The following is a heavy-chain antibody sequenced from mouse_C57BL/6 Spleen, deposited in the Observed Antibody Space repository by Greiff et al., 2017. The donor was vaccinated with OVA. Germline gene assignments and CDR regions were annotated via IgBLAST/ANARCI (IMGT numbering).Heavy chain of an antibody. V-gene: IGHV1-61*01. D-gene: IGHD2-3*01. CDR2: IYPSDSET. CDR1: GYTFTSYW. J-gene: IGHJ1*03. Sequence: VQLQQSGAELVRPGSSVKLSCKASGYTFTSYWMDWVKQRPGQGLEWIGNIYPSDSETHYNQKFKDKATLTVDKSSSTAYMQLSSLTSEDSAVYYCARSRGLLLYWYFDVWGTGTTVTVSS. CDR3: ARSRGLLLYWYFDV.